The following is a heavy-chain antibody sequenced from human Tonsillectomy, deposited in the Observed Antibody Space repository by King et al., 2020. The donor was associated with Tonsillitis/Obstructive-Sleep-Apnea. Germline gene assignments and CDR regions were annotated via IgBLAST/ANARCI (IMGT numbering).Heavy chain of an antibody. CDR1: GFSFSSYA. D-gene: IGHD5/OR15-5a*01. Sequence: VQLVDSGGGVVQPGRSLRLSCAASGFSFSSYAMHWVRQAPGKGLEWVALISYDGSNKYYADSVKGRFTISRDNSKNTLFLQMNSLRTEDTAVYYCARDPVPNIVSAIGGRFFDYWGQGTLVTVSS. J-gene: IGHJ4*02. CDR2: ISYDGSNK. V-gene: IGHV3-30*01. CDR3: ARDPVPNIVSAIGGRFFDY.